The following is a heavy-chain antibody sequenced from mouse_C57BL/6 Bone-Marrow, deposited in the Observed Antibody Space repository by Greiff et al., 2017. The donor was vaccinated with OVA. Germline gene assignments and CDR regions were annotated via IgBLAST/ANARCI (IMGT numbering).Heavy chain of an antibody. V-gene: IGHV1-81*01. CDR3: ARWLLAWFAY. D-gene: IGHD2-3*01. J-gene: IGHJ3*01. Sequence: VKLVESGAELARPGASVKLSCKASGYTFTSYGISWVKQRTGQGLEWIGEIYPRSGNTYYNEKFKGKATLTADKSSSTAYMELRSLTSEDSAVYFCARWLLAWFAYWGQGTLVTVSA. CDR1: GYTFTSYG. CDR2: IYPRSGNT.